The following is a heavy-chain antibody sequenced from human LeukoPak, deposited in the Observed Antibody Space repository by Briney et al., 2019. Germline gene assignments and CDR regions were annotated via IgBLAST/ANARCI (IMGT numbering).Heavy chain of an antibody. CDR3: ARKKMGGSASGGREKLVTAPQAST. CDR1: GYIFNIYG. CDR2: VTAYNRNT. V-gene: IGHV1-18*01. D-gene: IGHD5-24*01. Sequence: GASVKVSCKSSGYIFNIYGIAWVRQAPGQGLEWMGWVTAYNRNTNYAQKFRDRVTMTTDTSTSTAYMELQSLRSDDTAVYYCARKKMGGSASGGREKLVTAPQASTRGQ. J-gene: IGHJ3*01.